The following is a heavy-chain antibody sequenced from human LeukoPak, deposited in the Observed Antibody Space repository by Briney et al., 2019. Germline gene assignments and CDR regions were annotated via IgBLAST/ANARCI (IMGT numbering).Heavy chain of an antibody. CDR3: ARDRGYYDSTDC. D-gene: IGHD3-22*01. Sequence: ASVKVSCKASGYTFTGYYMHWVRQAPGQGLEWMGRINPNSGGTNYAQKFQGRVTMTRDTSISTAYMELSRLRSDDTAVYYCARDRGYYDSTDCWGQGTLVTVSS. V-gene: IGHV1-2*06. CDR2: INPNSGGT. CDR1: GYTFTGYY. J-gene: IGHJ4*02.